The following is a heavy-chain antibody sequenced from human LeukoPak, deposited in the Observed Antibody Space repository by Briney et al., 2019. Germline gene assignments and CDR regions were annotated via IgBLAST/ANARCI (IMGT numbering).Heavy chain of an antibody. V-gene: IGHV3-20*04. Sequence: GSLRLSCAASGFTFDDYGMNWVRQAPGKGLEWVSGINWNGDSTGYADSVKGRLTISRDNAKNSLYLQMNSLRAEDTALYYCARVGVDGSGSYYNGGLDYWGQGTLVTVSS. CDR2: INWNGDST. J-gene: IGHJ4*02. D-gene: IGHD3-10*01. CDR1: GFTFDDYG. CDR3: ARVGVDGSGSYYNGGLDY.